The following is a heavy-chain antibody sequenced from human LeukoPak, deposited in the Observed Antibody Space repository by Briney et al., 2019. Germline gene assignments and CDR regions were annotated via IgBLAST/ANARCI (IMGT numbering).Heavy chain of an antibody. CDR3: ARDHSVVVPAAMGRYYYYGMDV. Sequence: GRSLRLSCAASGFTFSSYAMHWVRQAPGKGLEWVAVISYDGSNKYYADSVKGRFTISRDNSKNTLYLQMNSLRAEDTAVYYCARDHSVVVPAAMGRYYYYGMDVWGQGTTVTVSS. J-gene: IGHJ6*02. CDR2: ISYDGSNK. V-gene: IGHV3-30*04. CDR1: GFTFSSYA. D-gene: IGHD2-2*01.